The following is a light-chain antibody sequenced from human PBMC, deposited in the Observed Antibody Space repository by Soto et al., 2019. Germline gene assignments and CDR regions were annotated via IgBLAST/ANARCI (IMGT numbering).Light chain of an antibody. Sequence: IVLTQSPATLXXXPXXXFPXXXRASQYINTRLAWYQHRPGQAPRLLIYQTSIRAAGIPARFSASGSGTDFTLTISDVQPEDFALDYCHQRQSWPRTFGQGTKVDI. V-gene: IGKV3-11*01. CDR2: QTS. CDR3: HQRQSWPRT. CDR1: QYINTR. J-gene: IGKJ1*01.